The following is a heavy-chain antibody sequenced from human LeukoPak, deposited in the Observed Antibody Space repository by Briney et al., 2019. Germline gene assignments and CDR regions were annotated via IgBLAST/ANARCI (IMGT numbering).Heavy chain of an antibody. CDR2: INPKSGAA. Sequence: ASVKVSCKASGYIFSDYFMHWVRQAPGQGPEWRGWINPKSGAADYAQQFRGRVTMTRDTSINTDYMEMQRVTSDDTAVYFCARGAEAETSPLDFWGQGTLVIVS. J-gene: IGHJ4*02. D-gene: IGHD6-19*01. CDR1: GYIFSDYF. V-gene: IGHV1-2*02. CDR3: ARGAEAETSPLDF.